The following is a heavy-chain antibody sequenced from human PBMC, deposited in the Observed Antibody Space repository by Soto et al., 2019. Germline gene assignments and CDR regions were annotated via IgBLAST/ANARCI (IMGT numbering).Heavy chain of an antibody. J-gene: IGHJ6*02. Sequence: GESLKISCKGSGYNFTSYWISWVRQMPGKGLEWMGRIDPSDSYTNYSPSFQGHVTISADKSISTAYLQWSSLKASDTAMYYCALSIVATMYYGLDVWGQGTTVTVSS. D-gene: IGHD5-12*01. CDR2: IDPSDSYT. CDR1: GYNFTSYW. V-gene: IGHV5-10-1*01. CDR3: ALSIVATMYYGLDV.